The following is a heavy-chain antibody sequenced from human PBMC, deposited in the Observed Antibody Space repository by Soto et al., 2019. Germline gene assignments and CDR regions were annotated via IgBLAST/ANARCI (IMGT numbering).Heavy chain of an antibody. CDR1: GGSISNYYY. J-gene: IGHJ5*01. CDR3: ARHFPYASRIGWFDS. Sequence: QVQLQESGPGLVKPSETLSLTCTVSGGSISNYYYWSWIRQPPGKGLEWIGHIYDSGSTNYNPSLKSRVSISVDTSKNQFSLTLNSVTAADTAVYYCARHFPYASRIGWFDSWGQGTLVTVSS. CDR2: IYDSGST. V-gene: IGHV4-59*01. D-gene: IGHD3-3*02.